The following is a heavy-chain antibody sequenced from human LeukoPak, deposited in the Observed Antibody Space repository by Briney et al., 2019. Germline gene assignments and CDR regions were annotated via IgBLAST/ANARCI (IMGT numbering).Heavy chain of an antibody. CDR2: IYYGGST. CDR3: ARSSSFTRDFDY. V-gene: IGHV4-30-4*01. Sequence: SETLSLTCTVSGGSISSGDYYWSWIRQPPGKGLEWIGYIYYGGSTYYNPSLKSRVTISVDTSKNQFSLKLSSVTAADTAVYYCARSSSFTRDFDYWGQGTLVTVSS. J-gene: IGHJ4*02. CDR1: GGSISSGDYY. D-gene: IGHD6-13*01.